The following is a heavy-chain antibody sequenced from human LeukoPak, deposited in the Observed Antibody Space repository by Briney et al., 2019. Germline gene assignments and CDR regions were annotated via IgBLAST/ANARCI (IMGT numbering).Heavy chain of an antibody. Sequence: ASVKVSCKASGYTFTGYYMHWVRQAPGQGLEWMGWINPNSGGTNYAQKFQGRVTMTRDTSISTAYMELSRLRSDDTAVYYCAREGYCSSTSCYSPENYYYYYGMDVWGQGTTVTVSS. J-gene: IGHJ6*02. V-gene: IGHV1-2*02. CDR2: INPNSGGT. D-gene: IGHD2-2*02. CDR1: GYTFTGYY. CDR3: AREGYCSSTSCYSPENYYYYYGMDV.